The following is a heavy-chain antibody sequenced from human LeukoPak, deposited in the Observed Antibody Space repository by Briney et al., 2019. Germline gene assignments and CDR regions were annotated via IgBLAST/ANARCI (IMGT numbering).Heavy chain of an antibody. CDR3: ARGVGWYCSGGSCYWDY. CDR2: INHSGSA. Sequence: SETLSLTCAVYGGSFSGYYWSWIRQPPGKGLEWIGEINHSGSANYNPSLKSRVTISVDTSKNQFSLKLSSVTAADTAVYYCARGVGWYCSGGSCYWDYWGQGTLVTVSS. CDR1: GGSFSGYY. V-gene: IGHV4-34*01. J-gene: IGHJ4*02. D-gene: IGHD2-15*01.